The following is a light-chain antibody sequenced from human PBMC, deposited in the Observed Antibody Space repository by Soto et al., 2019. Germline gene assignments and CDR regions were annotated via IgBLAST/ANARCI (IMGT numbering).Light chain of an antibody. CDR2: GAS. CDR1: QSVSSSY. CDR3: QQYYTWPPYT. J-gene: IGKJ2*01. V-gene: IGKV3-15*01. Sequence: EIVLTQSPGTLSLSPGERATLSCRASQSVSSSYLAWYQQKPGQAPRLLIYGASTRATGVPARFSGSGSGTEFTLTISSLQSEDFAVYYCQQYYTWPPYTFGQGTKLEIK.